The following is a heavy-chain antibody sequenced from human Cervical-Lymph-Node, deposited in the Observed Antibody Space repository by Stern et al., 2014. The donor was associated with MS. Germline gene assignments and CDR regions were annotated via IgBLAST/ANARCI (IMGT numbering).Heavy chain of an antibody. CDR1: GDSISSGDNY. CDR3: ARGGDPYYYYAMDV. V-gene: IGHV4-30-4*01. CDR2: ISYTGST. Sequence: VQLVESGPRLVKPSQTLSLTCLVSGDSISSGDNYWSWIRQPPGKALEWIGYISYTGSTRYNPSLKMRVSISLDTSENQFSLKLSFVTAADTAVYYCARGGDPYYYYAMDVWGQGTTVTVSS. D-gene: IGHD3-16*01. J-gene: IGHJ6*02.